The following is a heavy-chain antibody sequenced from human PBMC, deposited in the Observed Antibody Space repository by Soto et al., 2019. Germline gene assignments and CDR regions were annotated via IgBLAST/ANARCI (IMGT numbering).Heavy chain of an antibody. D-gene: IGHD6-13*01. CDR2: IHPSDSYP. V-gene: IGHV5-10-1*01. J-gene: IGHJ3*02. Sequence: PGEALKISCKGSGYSFTRYWISWVRQMPGKGLEWMGSIHPSDSYPDSIPAFQCHVTISADKSPSTAYLQSISLKASDTAMYYCAICNRSTWHLTGAFDIWGQGTTVTVS. CDR1: GYSFTRYW. CDR3: AICNRSTWHLTGAFDI.